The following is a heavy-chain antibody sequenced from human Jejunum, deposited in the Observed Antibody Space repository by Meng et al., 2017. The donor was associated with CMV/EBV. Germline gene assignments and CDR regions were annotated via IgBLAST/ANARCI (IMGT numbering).Heavy chain of an antibody. CDR2: ISAHNGNT. V-gene: IGHV1-18*01. CDR3: ARDVNYVPDY. Sequence: PLLQSGGEVKKHGASVKVSCKASGYTLDSNGITWVRQAPGQGLEWMGWISAHNGNTIYVQKFQGRVTMTTDTSTTTAYMELRSLRSDDTAMYYCARDVNYVPDYWGQGTLVTVSS. D-gene: IGHD3-10*02. J-gene: IGHJ4*02. CDR1: GYTLDSNG.